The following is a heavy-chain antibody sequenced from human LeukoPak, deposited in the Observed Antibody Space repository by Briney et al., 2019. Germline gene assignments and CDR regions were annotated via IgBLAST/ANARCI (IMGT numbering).Heavy chain of an antibody. CDR1: GFTFSSYG. D-gene: IGHD2/OR15-2a*01. CDR3: ARDTLANPDAFDI. V-gene: IGHV3-23*01. J-gene: IGHJ3*02. Sequence: GGSLRLSCAASGFTFSSYGMSWVRQAPGKGLEWVSAISGSGGSTYYADSVKGRFTISRDNSKNTLYLQMNSLRAEDTAVYYCARDTLANPDAFDIWGQGTMVTVSS. CDR2: ISGSGGST.